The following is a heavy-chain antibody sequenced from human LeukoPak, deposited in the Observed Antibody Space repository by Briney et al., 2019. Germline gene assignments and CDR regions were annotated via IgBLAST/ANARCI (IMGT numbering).Heavy chain of an antibody. CDR1: GGSISRYY. V-gene: IGHV4-59*01. J-gene: IGHJ3*02. Sequence: KPSETLSLTCTVSGGSISRYYWSWIRQPPGKGLEWIGNIYYSGSINYNPSLKSRVTISVDTSKNQFSLKLSSVTAADTAVYYCARVRRLAGTVAFDIWGQGTMVTVSS. CDR3: ARVRRLAGTVAFDI. CDR2: IYYSGSI. D-gene: IGHD6-19*01.